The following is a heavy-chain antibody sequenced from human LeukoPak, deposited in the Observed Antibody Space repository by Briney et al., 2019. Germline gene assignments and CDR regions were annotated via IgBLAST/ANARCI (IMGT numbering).Heavy chain of an antibody. J-gene: IGHJ4*02. CDR3: ARGIWSRTVSSYYFDY. CDR2: IDAGNGHT. D-gene: IGHD3-3*01. Sequence: ASVKVSCKASGFTFTNYAMQWVRQAPGQRLEWMGWIDAGNGHTRYSQRFQGRVTITRDTSATTVYMEVTSLRSEDTAVYYCARGIWSRTVSSYYFDYWGQGTLVTVSS. V-gene: IGHV1-3*01. CDR1: GFTFTNYA.